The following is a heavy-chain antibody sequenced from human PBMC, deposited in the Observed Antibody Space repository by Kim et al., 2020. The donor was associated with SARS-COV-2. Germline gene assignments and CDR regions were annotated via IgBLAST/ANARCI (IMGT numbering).Heavy chain of an antibody. Sequence: ASVKVSCKASGYTFTSYGISWVRQAPGQGLEWMGWISAYNGNTNYAQKLQGRVTMTTDTSTSTAYMELRSLRSDDTAVYYCARYHENDFGGGYYPFDHWGQGTLVTVSS. V-gene: IGHV1-18*01. CDR3: ARYHENDFGGGYYPFDH. CDR1: GYTFTSYG. D-gene: IGHD3-3*01. CDR2: ISAYNGNT. J-gene: IGHJ4*02.